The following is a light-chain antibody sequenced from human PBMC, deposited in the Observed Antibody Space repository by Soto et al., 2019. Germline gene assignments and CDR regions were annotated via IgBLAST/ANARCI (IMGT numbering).Light chain of an antibody. CDR3: QQYVSPPLT. J-gene: IGKJ3*01. V-gene: IGKV3-20*01. CDR1: QSVSSSY. CDR2: GAS. Sequence: EIVLTQSPGTLSLSPGERATLSCRASQSVSSSYLAWYQQKPGQAPRLLIYGASSRATGIPDRFSGSGSGTDFTLTISRLEPEDFAVYYCQQYVSPPLTFGPGTKVDIK.